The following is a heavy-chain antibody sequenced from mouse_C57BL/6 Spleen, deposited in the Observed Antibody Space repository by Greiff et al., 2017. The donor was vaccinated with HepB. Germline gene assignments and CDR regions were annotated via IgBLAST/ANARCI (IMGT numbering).Heavy chain of an antibody. Sequence: QVQLKESGAELVRPGTSVKVSCKASGYAFTNYLIEWVKQRPGQGLEWIGAINPGSGGTNYNEKFKGKATLTADKSSSTAYMQLSSLTSEDSAVYFCARTPDYWGQGTTLTVSS. V-gene: IGHV1-54*01. CDR2: INPGSGGT. CDR3: ARTPDY. J-gene: IGHJ2*01. CDR1: GYAFTNYL.